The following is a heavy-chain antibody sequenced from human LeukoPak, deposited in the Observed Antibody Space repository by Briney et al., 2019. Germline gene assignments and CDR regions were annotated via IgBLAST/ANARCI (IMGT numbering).Heavy chain of an antibody. CDR2: IIPIFGTA. D-gene: IGHD3-22*01. Sequence: ASVKVSCKASGGTFSSYAISWVRQAPGQGLEWMGGIIPIFGTANYAQKFQGRVTITADESTSTAYMELSSLRSEDTAVYYCASAPLDYYDSSGYANWGQGTLVTVSS. V-gene: IGHV1-69*13. J-gene: IGHJ4*02. CDR3: ASAPLDYYDSSGYAN. CDR1: GGTFSSYA.